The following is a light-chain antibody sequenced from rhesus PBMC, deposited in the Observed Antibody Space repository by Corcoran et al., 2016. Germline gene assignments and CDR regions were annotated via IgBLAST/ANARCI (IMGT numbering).Light chain of an antibody. CDR2: RAS. V-gene: IGKV1-69*01. Sequence: DIQMTQSPSSLSASVGDRVAITCRASQGIRLSLAWYQQKPGKAPKLRLYRASILETGVPSRFSGSGSGIDFTLTISSLQPEDIGTYYCQQHDYLPLTFGGGTKVELK. J-gene: IGKJ4*01. CDR1: QGIRLS. CDR3: QQHDYLPLT.